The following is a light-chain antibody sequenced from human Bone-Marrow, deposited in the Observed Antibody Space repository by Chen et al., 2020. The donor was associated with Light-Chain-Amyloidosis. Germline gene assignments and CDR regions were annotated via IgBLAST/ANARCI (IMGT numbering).Light chain of an antibody. CDR3: MQSIHLRT. CDR1: QSLLYSNGVTY. J-gene: IGKJ1*01. CDR2: EAF. Sequence: DVVMTQTTLSLSVNPGQTASISCKSSQSLLYSNGVTYLYWFLQKPGQPPQLLIYEAFNRFSGVPHRFSGSGSGTDFTLKISRVEAEDVGTYYCMQSIHLRTFGQGTKVEIK. V-gene: IGKV2D-29*01.